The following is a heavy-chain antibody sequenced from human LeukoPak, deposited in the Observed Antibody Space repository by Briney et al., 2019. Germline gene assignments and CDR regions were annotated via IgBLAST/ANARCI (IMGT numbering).Heavy chain of an antibody. D-gene: IGHD2-2*01. V-gene: IGHV1-69*13. Sequence: SVKVSCKASGGTFSSYVINWVRQAPGQGREWMGGIIPIFGTANYAQKFQDRGTITADDSTSTAYMELSSLRSEDTAIYYCASRLYCSNTRCRNFPFAYWGQGTLVTVSS. CDR1: GGTFSSYV. CDR3: ASRLYCSNTRCRNFPFAY. CDR2: IIPIFGTA. J-gene: IGHJ4*02.